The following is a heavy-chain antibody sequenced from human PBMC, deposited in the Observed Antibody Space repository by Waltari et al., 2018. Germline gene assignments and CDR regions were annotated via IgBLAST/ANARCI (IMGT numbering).Heavy chain of an antibody. J-gene: IGHJ4*02. V-gene: IGHV3-74*01. Sequence: EVQLVESGGGLVQPGGSLRLSCAASGFTFSSYWMHWVRQAPGKGLVLVSRINSYGMSTSYADSVKGRFTISRDNAKNTLYLQMNSLRAEDTAVYYCARDLHTAMVFDYWGQGTLVTVSS. CDR1: GFTFSSYW. CDR3: ARDLHTAMVFDY. CDR2: INSYGMST. D-gene: IGHD5-18*01.